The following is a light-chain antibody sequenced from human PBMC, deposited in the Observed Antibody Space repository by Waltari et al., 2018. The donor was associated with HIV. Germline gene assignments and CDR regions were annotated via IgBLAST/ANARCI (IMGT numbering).Light chain of an antibody. V-gene: IGLV4-69*01. CDR2: LNSDGSH. J-gene: IGLJ1*01. CDR1: SGHSSYA. CDR3: QTWGTGIRV. Sequence: QLVLTQSPSASASLGASVKLTCTLSSGHSSYAIAWHQQQPEKGPRYLMKLNSDGSHSKGDGIPDRFSASSSGAERYLTISSLQSEDEADYYCQTWGTGIRVFGTGTNVTVL.